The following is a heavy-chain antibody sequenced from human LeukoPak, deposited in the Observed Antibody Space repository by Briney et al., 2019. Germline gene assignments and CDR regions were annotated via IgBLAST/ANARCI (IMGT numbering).Heavy chain of an antibody. CDR2: ISAHNGNT. CDR3: ARDGTGPLDLDH. J-gene: IGHJ4*02. D-gene: IGHD2-8*02. Sequence: ASVKVSCKASGYTFTNYDINWVRQAPGQGLEWMGWISAHNGNTNYAQKLQGRVTMTTDTSTSTAYMEMRSLRSDDTAVYYCARDGTGPLDLDHWGQGTLVTVSS. CDR1: GYTFTNYD. V-gene: IGHV1-18*01.